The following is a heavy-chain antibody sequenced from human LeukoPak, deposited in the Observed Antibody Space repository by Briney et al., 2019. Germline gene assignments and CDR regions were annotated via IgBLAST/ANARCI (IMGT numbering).Heavy chain of an antibody. D-gene: IGHD2-21*02. V-gene: IGHV3-23*01. J-gene: IGHJ4*02. Sequence: PGGSLRLSCAASGFIFSNYAMSWVRQAPGKGLEWVSAISGSGDNTYFADSVKGRFTISRDNSEKTLYLQMSSLRAEDTAVYYCAKPPAGAWYSYFFDFWGQGILVTVSS. CDR3: AKPPAGAWYSYFFDF. CDR2: ISGSGDNT. CDR1: GFIFSNYA.